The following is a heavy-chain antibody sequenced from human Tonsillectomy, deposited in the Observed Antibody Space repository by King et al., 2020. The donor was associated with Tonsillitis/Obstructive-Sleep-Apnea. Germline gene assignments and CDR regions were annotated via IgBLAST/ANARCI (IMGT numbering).Heavy chain of an antibody. V-gene: IGHV3-33*01. CDR3: ASRSPALDY. D-gene: IGHD2-2*01. CDR2: IWSDGSNK. J-gene: IGHJ4*02. CDR1: GFTFTSYG. Sequence: VQLVESGGGVVQPGRSLRLSCAASGFTFTSYGMHWVRQAPGKGLEWVAVIWSDGSNKYYADSVKGRFTISRENSKNTLYLQMNSLTVEDTAMYYCASRSPALDYWGQGTLVTVSS.